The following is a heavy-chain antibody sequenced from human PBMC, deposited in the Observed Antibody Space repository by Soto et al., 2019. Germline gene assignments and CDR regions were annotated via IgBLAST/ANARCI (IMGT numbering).Heavy chain of an antibody. J-gene: IGHJ6*02. D-gene: IGHD3-3*01. CDR1: GYSFTSYW. Sequence: GESLKISCKGSGYSFTSYWIGWVRQMPGKGLEWMGIIYPGDSDTRYSPSFQGQVTISADKSISTAYLQWSSLKASDTAMYYCARHPIGFLEWSLNYYFYYGMDVWGQGTTVTVSS. CDR2: IYPGDSDT. CDR3: ARHPIGFLEWSLNYYFYYGMDV. V-gene: IGHV5-51*01.